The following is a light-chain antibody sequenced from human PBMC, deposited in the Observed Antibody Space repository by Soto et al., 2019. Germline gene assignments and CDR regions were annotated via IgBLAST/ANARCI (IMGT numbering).Light chain of an antibody. CDR3: LLSYDGARV. V-gene: IGLV7-46*01. Sequence: QAVVTQEPSLTVSPGGTGTLTCGSSTGPVISSHYPYWFQQKPGQAPKTLIYDTSNKHSWTPARFSGSLLGSKAALTLSGAQHEDEAEYYCLLSYDGARVFGGGTKLTVL. CDR1: TGPVISSHY. J-gene: IGLJ2*01. CDR2: DTS.